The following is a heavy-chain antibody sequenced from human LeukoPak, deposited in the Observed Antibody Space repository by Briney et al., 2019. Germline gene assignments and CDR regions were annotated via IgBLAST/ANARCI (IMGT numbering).Heavy chain of an antibody. V-gene: IGHV3-21*01. CDR2: ISSSSGFL. Sequence: GGSLRLSCAASGFAFSTFSMHWVRQAPGKGLEWVSSISSSSGFLYYADSVKGRFTISRDNAKNSLYLQMHSLRADDTAVYYCTRGVASIRSGLDYWGQGTLVTVSA. D-gene: IGHD2-15*01. J-gene: IGHJ4*02. CDR3: TRGVASIRSGLDY. CDR1: GFAFSTFS.